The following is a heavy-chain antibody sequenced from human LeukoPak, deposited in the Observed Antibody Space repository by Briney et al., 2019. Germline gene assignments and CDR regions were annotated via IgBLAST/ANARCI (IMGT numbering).Heavy chain of an antibody. V-gene: IGHV3-23*01. CDR3: AKGGGAAFYYYMDV. Sequence: GGSLRLSCAASGFTFSSYWMTWVRQAPGKGLEWVSAISGSDGSTFYADSVKGRFTVSRDNFKNTLYLQMNSLRAEDTAVYYCAKGGGAAFYYYMDVWGKGTTVTVSS. CDR2: ISGSDGST. D-gene: IGHD1-26*01. J-gene: IGHJ6*03. CDR1: GFTFSSYW.